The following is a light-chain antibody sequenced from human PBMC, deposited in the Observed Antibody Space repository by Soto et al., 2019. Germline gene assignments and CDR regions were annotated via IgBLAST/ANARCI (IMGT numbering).Light chain of an antibody. J-gene: IGLJ1*01. V-gene: IGLV2-18*02. Sequence: QSALTQPPSVSGSPGQSVTISCTGTSSDVGSYDSVSWYQQPPGTVPKLMIYEVSNRPSGVPDRFSGSKSGNTASLTISGLQAADEADYYCSSYTTSRTYVFGTGTKLTVL. CDR3: SSYTTSRTYV. CDR2: EVS. CDR1: SSDVGSYDS.